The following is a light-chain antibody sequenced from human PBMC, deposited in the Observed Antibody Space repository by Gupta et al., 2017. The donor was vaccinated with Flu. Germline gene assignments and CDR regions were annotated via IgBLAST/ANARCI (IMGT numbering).Light chain of an antibody. J-gene: IGKJ1*01. V-gene: IGKV1-6*01. CDR1: QDIRKD. CDR3: LQDFNYPRA. CDR2: AAS. Sequence: AVQMTQSPSSLSASVGDSVTITCRASQDIRKDLCWYQHKPGKAPRLLIYAASSLQSGVPSRFSGSGSATDFTLTISSLQPEDFATYYCLQDFNYPRAFGQGTKVEIK.